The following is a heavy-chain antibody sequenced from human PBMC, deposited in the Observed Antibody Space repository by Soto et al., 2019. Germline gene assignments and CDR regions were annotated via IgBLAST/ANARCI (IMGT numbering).Heavy chain of an antibody. CDR3: ARDGTLYDSSGYYYLY. CDR1: GGTFSRYA. D-gene: IGHD3-22*01. J-gene: IGHJ4*02. V-gene: IGHV1-69*13. Sequence: GASVKVSCKASGGTFSRYAISWVRQAPGQGLEWMGGIIPMFGKANYAQKFQGRVTITADDSTSTGYMELRSLRSEDTAVYCCARDGTLYDSSGYYYLYWGQGTLVTVSS. CDR2: IIPMFGKA.